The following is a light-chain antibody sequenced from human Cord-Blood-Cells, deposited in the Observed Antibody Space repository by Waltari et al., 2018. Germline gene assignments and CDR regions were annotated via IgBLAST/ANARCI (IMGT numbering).Light chain of an antibody. V-gene: IGKV1-5*03. CDR3: QQYNSYSWT. CDR2: KAS. CDR1: QSISSW. Sequence: DIQMTQSPSTLSASVGDRVTITCRASQSISSWLDWYQQKPGKAPKLLIYKASSLESGVPSWFSGSGSGTEFTLTISSLQPDDFATYYCQQYNSYSWTFGQGTKVEIK. J-gene: IGKJ1*01.